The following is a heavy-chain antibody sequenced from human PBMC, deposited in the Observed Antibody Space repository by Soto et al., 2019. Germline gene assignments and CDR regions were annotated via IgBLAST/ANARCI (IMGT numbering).Heavy chain of an antibody. CDR1: GGSISSSNW. Sequence: PSETLSLTCAVSGGSISSSNWWSWVHQPPGKGLEWIGEIYHSGSTNYNPSLKSRVTISVDKSKNQFSLKLSSVTAADTAVYYCARDIDGGARGVTNWFDPWGQGTLVTVS. CDR2: IYHSGST. CDR3: ARDIDGGARGVTNWFDP. D-gene: IGHD3-10*01. V-gene: IGHV4-4*02. J-gene: IGHJ5*02.